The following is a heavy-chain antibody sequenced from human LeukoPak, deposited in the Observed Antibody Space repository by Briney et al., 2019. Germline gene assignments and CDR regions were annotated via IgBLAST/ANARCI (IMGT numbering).Heavy chain of an antibody. CDR2: ISISSSYI. CDR3: ARELAVAHP. Sequence: GGSLRLSCADSGFTFSSYSMNWVRQAPGTGLQWVSSISISSSYIYYADSVKGRFTISRDNAKNSLYLQMNSLRAEDTAVYYCARELAVAHPWGQGTLVTVSS. D-gene: IGHD2-15*01. J-gene: IGHJ5*02. V-gene: IGHV3-21*01. CDR1: GFTFSSYS.